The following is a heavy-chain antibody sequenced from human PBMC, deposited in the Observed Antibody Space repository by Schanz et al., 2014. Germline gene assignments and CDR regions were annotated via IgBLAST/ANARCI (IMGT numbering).Heavy chain of an antibody. J-gene: IGHJ3*02. CDR3: AKERFGELSAFDI. CDR2: IPWNGAAI. V-gene: IGHV3-9*02. Sequence: EVQVVESGGGLVQPGGSLRLSCTASGFNSDDYAMHWVRQAPGRGLEWISNIPWNGAAIGYAGSVRGRFTISRDNAKNTLYLQMNSLSPEDTALYYCAKERFGELSAFDIWGQGTMVTVSS. D-gene: IGHD3-10*01. CDR1: GFNSDDYA.